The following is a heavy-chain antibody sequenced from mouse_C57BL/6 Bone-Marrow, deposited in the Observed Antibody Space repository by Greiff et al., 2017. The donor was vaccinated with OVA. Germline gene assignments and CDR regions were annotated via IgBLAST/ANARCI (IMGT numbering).Heavy chain of an antibody. J-gene: IGHJ2*01. CDR1: GYSITSGYY. CDR2: ISYDGSN. CDR3: ARGITTVVFDY. D-gene: IGHD1-1*01. V-gene: IGHV3-6*01. Sequence: EVQLVESGPGLVKPSQSLSLTCSVTGYSITSGYYWNWIRQFPGNKLEWMGYISYDGSNNYNSSLKNRISITRDTSKNQFFLKLNSVTTEDTATYYCARGITTVVFDYWGKGTTLTVSS.